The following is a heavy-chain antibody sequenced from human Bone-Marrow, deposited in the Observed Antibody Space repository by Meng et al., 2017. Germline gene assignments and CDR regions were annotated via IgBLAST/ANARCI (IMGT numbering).Heavy chain of an antibody. CDR2: ISSSGSTI. CDR3: ARERLWFAY. V-gene: IGHV3-48*03. Sequence: GGSLRLSCAASGFTFSSYEMNWVRQAPGKGLEWVSYISSSGSTIYYADSVKVRFTISRDNAKNSLYLQMNSLRAEDTAVYYCARERLWFAYWGQGTLVTVSS. CDR1: GFTFSSYE. J-gene: IGHJ4*02. D-gene: IGHD3-10*01.